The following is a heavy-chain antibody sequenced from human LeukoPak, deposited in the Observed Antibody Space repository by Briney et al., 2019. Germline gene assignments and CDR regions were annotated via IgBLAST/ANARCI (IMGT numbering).Heavy chain of an antibody. J-gene: IGHJ4*02. CDR3: ARGRGRWELLSQYYFDY. V-gene: IGHV1-18*01. Sequence: ASVKVSCKASGYTFTSYGISWVRQAPGQGLEWMGWISAYNGNTNYAQKLQGRVTMTTDTSTSTAYMELRSLRSDDTAVYYCARGRGRWELLSQYYFDYWGQGTLVTVSS. CDR2: ISAYNGNT. CDR1: GYTFTSYG. D-gene: IGHD1-26*01.